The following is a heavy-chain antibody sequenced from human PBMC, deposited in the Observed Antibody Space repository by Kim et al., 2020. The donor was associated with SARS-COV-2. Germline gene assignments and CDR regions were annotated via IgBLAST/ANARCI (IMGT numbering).Heavy chain of an antibody. CDR1: GYTFTSYY. J-gene: IGHJ4*02. CDR2: INPIGGST. V-gene: IGHV1-46*01. Sequence: ASVKVSCKASGYTFTSYYMHWVRQAPGQGLEWMGIINPIGGSTSYAQKFQGRVTMTRDTSTSTVYMELSSLRSEDTAVYYCARSGYDSSGYYSFDYWGQGTLVTVSS. D-gene: IGHD3-22*01. CDR3: ARSGYDSSGYYSFDY.